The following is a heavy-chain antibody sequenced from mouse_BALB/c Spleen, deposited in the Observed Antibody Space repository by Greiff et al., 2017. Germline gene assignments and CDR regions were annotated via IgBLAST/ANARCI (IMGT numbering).Heavy chain of an antibody. CDR3: ARWGYGNYGYYFDY. Sequence: EVQGVESGAELVKPGASVKLSCTASGFNIKDTYMHWVKQRPEQGLEWIGRIDPANGNTKYDPKFQGKATITADTSSNTAYLQLSSLTSEDTAVYYCARWGYGNYGYYFDYWGQGTTLTVSS. V-gene: IGHV14-3*02. J-gene: IGHJ2*01. D-gene: IGHD2-10*02. CDR1: GFNIKDTY. CDR2: IDPANGNT.